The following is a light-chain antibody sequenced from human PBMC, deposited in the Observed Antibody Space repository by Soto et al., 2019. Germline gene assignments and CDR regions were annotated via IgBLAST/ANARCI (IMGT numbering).Light chain of an antibody. J-gene: IGKJ1*01. CDR1: QSVCNRC. CDR3: QHYGTTPWT. CDR2: GAS. V-gene: IGKV3-20*01. Sequence: ETVLTQSPGTLSLSPGERVTLSCRASQSVCNRCLAWYQQKPGQSPRLLIYGASTRATGIPDRFSGSGSGTDFTLTNSRLEPEDFAVYYCQHYGTTPWTFGQGTKVGIK.